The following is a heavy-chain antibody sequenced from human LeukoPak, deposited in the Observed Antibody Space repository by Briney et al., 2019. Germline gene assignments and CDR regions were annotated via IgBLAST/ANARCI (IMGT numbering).Heavy chain of an antibody. Sequence: GGSLRLSCAASGFTLSSYWMSWVRQAPGKGLEWVTNIKEDGSEKYYVDSVKGRFTISRDNAQNSVYLHMNSLTAEDTALYYCARDWVAGVPFDAFDIWGQGTMVSVSS. D-gene: IGHD3-10*01. CDR1: GFTLSSYW. V-gene: IGHV3-7*03. CDR2: IKEDGSEK. J-gene: IGHJ3*02. CDR3: ARDWVAGVPFDAFDI.